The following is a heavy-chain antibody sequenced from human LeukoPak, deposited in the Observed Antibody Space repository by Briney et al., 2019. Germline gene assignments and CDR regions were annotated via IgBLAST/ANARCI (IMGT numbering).Heavy chain of an antibody. Sequence: GGSLRLSCTTSGFSFGDYGMSWVRQAPGKGLEWVGFIRSKTYGGTTEYAASVKGRFTISRDDSKSIAYLQMNSLKTEDTAVYYCTGSFGELSFFDYWGQGTLVTVSS. CDR3: TGSFGELSFFDY. V-gene: IGHV3-49*04. CDR2: IRSKTYGGTT. J-gene: IGHJ4*02. CDR1: GFSFGDYG. D-gene: IGHD3-10*01.